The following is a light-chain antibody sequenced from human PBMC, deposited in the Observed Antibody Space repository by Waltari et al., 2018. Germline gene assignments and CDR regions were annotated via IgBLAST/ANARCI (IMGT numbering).Light chain of an antibody. J-gene: IGLJ3*02. CDR2: NND. Sequence: QSVLTQPPSASGTPGPRVTISCSGSSSNIGGNPVNWYQQLPGTAPKLLIYNNDQRPSGVPDRFSDSKSGTSGSLALSGLQSEDEGDYCCAAWDDSRNGPVFGGGTKLPVL. CDR3: AAWDDSRNGPV. CDR1: SSNIGGNP. V-gene: IGLV1-44*01.